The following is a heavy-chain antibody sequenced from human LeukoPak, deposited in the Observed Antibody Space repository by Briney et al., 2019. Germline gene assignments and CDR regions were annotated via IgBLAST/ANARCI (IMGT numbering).Heavy chain of an antibody. CDR2: ISGTSSYT. CDR1: GFTFSDYY. CDR3: AGAHYDSSGYYPLDY. V-gene: IGHV3-11*06. Sequence: GGSLRLSCAASGFTFSDYYMSWIRQAPGKGLEWVSYISGTSSYTNYADSVKGRFTISRDNAKNSLYLQMNSLRAEDTAVYYCAGAHYDSSGYYPLDYWGQGTLVTVSS. J-gene: IGHJ4*02. D-gene: IGHD3-22*01.